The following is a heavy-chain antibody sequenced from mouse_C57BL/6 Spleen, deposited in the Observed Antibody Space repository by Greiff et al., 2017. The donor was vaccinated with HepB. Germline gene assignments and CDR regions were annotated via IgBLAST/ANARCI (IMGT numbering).Heavy chain of an antibody. Sequence: QVQLQQPGTELVKPGASVKLSCKASGYTFTSYWMHWVKQRPGQGLEWIGNINPSNGGTNYNEKLKSKATLTVDKSSSTAYMQLSSLTSEDSAVYYCARDQTAQATAWFAYWGQGTLVTVSA. CDR1: GYTFTSYW. CDR3: ARDQTAQATAWFAY. CDR2: INPSNGGT. D-gene: IGHD3-2*02. J-gene: IGHJ3*01. V-gene: IGHV1-53*01.